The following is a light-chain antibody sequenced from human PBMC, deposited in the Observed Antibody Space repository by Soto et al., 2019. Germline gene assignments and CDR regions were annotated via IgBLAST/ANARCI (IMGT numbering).Light chain of an antibody. CDR3: MQALQTPWT. CDR1: QSLLHSNGYNY. J-gene: IGKJ1*01. Sequence: DIVMTQSPLSLPVTPGEPASTSCRSSQSLLHSNGYNYLDWYLQKPGQSPHLLIYLGSNRASGVPDRFSGSGSGTDFTLKISRVEAEDVGVYYCMQALQTPWTFGQGTKVEIK. CDR2: LGS. V-gene: IGKV2-28*01.